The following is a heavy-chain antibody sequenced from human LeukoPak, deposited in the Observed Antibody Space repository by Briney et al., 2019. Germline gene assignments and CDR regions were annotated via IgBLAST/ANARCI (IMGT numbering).Heavy chain of an antibody. CDR2: ISSGGGTI. J-gene: IGHJ4*02. D-gene: IGHD2-15*01. V-gene: IGHV3-48*03. CDR1: GFTFNSYN. CDR3: AKFAQRYCSGGSCHPFDY. Sequence: GGSLRLSCAASGFTFNSYNMNWVRQAPGKGLEWVSYISSGGGTIYYAGSVKGRFTISRDNTKNSLYLQMNSLRAEDTAAYYCAKFAQRYCSGGSCHPFDYWGQGTLVTVSS.